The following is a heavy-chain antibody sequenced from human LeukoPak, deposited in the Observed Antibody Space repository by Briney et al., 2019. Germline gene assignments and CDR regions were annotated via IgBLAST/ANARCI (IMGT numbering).Heavy chain of an antibody. D-gene: IGHD3-22*01. CDR1: GFTFSSYA. J-gene: IGHJ6*03. V-gene: IGHV3-74*01. Sequence: GGSLRLSCAASGFTFSSYAMSWVRQAPGKGLEWVSRINSDGSSTSYADSVKGRFTISRDNAKNTLYLQMNSLRAEDTAVYYCARDRNYYDSSGYYYYYYMDVWGKGTTVTVSS. CDR2: INSDGSST. CDR3: ARDRNYYDSSGYYYYYYMDV.